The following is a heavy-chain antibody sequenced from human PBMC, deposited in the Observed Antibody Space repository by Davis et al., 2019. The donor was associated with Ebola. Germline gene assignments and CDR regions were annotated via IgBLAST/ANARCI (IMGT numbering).Heavy chain of an antibody. D-gene: IGHD2/OR15-2a*01. Sequence: GESLKISCAASGFTFSSYWMSWVRQAPGKGLEWVANIKQDGSEKYYVDSVKGRFTISRDNAKNSLYRQMNSLRAEDTAVYYCARDALIKTGGYWGQGTLVTVSS. CDR1: GFTFSSYW. CDR2: IKQDGSEK. J-gene: IGHJ4*02. CDR3: ARDALIKTGGY. V-gene: IGHV3-7*01.